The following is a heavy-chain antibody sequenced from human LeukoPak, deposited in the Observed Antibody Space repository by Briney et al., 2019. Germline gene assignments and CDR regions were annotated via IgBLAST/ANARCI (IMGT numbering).Heavy chain of an antibody. V-gene: IGHV4-39*07. J-gene: IGHJ5*02. CDR3: ARGDKRLLWKNWFDP. Sequence: SETLSLTCTVSGDSISTSSSYWGWIRQPPGKGLEWIGSIYYSGSTYYNPSLKSRVTISVDTSKNQFSLKLSSVTAADTAVYYCARGDKRLLWKNWFDPWGQGTLVTVSS. D-gene: IGHD3-3*01. CDR2: IYYSGST. CDR1: GDSISTSSSY.